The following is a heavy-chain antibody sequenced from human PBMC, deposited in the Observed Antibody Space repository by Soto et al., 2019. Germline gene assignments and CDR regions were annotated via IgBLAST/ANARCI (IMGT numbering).Heavy chain of an antibody. CDR2: IGTAGDT. Sequence: GGSLRLSCAASGFTFSSYDMHWVRQATGKGLEWVSAIGTAGDTYYPGSVKGRFTISRENAKNSLYLQMNSLRAEDTAVYYCARGCHALFIGYSSGCYIDYWGQGTLVTVSS. V-gene: IGHV3-13*01. J-gene: IGHJ4*02. D-gene: IGHD6-19*01. CDR3: ARGCHALFIGYSSGCYIDY. CDR1: GFTFSSYD.